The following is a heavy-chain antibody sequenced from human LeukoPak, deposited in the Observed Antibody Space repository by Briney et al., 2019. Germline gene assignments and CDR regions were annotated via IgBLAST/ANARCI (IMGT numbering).Heavy chain of an antibody. V-gene: IGHV3-23*01. CDR2: ISGSGGST. J-gene: IGHJ4*02. Sequence: GGSLRLSCAASGFSFDDYAMHWVRQAPGKGLEWVSAISGSGGSTYYADSVKGRFTISRDNSKNTLYLQMNSLRAEDTAVYYCARTIWGSYRSPSSVWGQGTLVTVSS. D-gene: IGHD3-16*02. CDR1: GFSFDDYA. CDR3: ARTIWGSYRSPSSV.